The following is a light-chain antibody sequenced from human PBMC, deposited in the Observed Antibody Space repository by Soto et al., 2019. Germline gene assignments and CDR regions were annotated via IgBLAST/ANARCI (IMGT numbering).Light chain of an antibody. Sequence: QSVLTQPPSVSAAPGQKVSISCSGSSSNVGKNFVSWYQHVPGKAPKLLIYDNYKRPSGIPDRFSGSTSGTSATLAIAGLQTGDEADYYCDSWDNSLSVVLFGGGTKLTVL. CDR1: SSNVGKNF. J-gene: IGLJ2*01. V-gene: IGLV1-51*01. CDR2: DNY. CDR3: DSWDNSLSVVL.